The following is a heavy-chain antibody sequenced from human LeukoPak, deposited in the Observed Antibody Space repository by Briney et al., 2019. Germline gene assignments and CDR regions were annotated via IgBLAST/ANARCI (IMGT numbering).Heavy chain of an antibody. Sequence: SETLSLTCTVSGGSISSGGYYWSWIRQHPGKDLEWIGYIYYSGSTYYNPSLKSRVTISVDTSKNQFSLKLSSVTAADTAVYYCAREGSGSYFDYWGQGTLVTVSS. CDR2: IYYSGST. CDR1: GGSISSGGYY. V-gene: IGHV4-31*03. CDR3: AREGSGSYFDY. J-gene: IGHJ4*02. D-gene: IGHD3-10*01.